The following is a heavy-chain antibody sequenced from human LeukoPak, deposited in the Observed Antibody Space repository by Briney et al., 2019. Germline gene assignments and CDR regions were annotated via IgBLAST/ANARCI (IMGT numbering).Heavy chain of an antibody. CDR2: ISSSSNYI. CDR3: ARGTPTTRDFDY. Sequence: GGSLRLSCVASGLTFSSYNMNWVRQGPGKGLEWVSFISSSSNYIYYANSVKGRFTISRDNAKNSLLLQMNSLRAEDTAVYYCARGTPTTRDFDYWGQGTLVTVSS. J-gene: IGHJ4*02. D-gene: IGHD4-11*01. CDR1: GLTFSSYN. V-gene: IGHV3-21*01.